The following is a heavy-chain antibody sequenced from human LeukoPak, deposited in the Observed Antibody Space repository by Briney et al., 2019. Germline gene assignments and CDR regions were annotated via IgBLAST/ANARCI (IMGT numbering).Heavy chain of an antibody. CDR3: AKDQPADGYNSI. CDR1: GGSISSHY. Sequence: SETLSLTCTVSGGSISSHYWSWIRQPPGKGLEWIGYIYYSGSTNYNPSLKSQVTISVDTSKNQFSLKLSSVTAADTAVYYCAKDQPADGYNSIWGQGTLVTVSS. D-gene: IGHD5-24*01. J-gene: IGHJ4*02. V-gene: IGHV4-59*11. CDR2: IYYSGST.